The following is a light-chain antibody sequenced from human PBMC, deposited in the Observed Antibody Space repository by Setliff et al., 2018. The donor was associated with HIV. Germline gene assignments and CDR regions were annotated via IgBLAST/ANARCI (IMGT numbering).Light chain of an antibody. Sequence: QSALTQPASVSGSPGQSITISCTGTSSDVGGYNFVSWYQQHPGKAPKLIIYEVSNRPSGVSNRFSGSKSGNTASQTISGLQAEDEADYYCSSYISSSTLFGTGTKVTVL. V-gene: IGLV2-14*01. J-gene: IGLJ1*01. CDR2: EVS. CDR3: SSYISSSTL. CDR1: SSDVGGYNF.